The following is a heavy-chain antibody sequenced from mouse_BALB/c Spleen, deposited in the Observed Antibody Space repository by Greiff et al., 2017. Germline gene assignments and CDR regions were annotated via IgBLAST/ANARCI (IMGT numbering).Heavy chain of an antibody. CDR1: GFTFSSYT. Sequence: DVKLVESGGGLVKPGGSLKLSCAASGFTFSSYTMSWVRQTPEKRLEWVATISSGGSYTYYPDSVKGRFTISRDNAKNTLYLQMSSLKSEDTAMYYCTRDPRYGNYYFDYWGQGTTLTVSS. CDR3: TRDPRYGNYYFDY. V-gene: IGHV5-6-4*01. CDR2: ISSGGSYT. D-gene: IGHD2-1*01. J-gene: IGHJ2*01.